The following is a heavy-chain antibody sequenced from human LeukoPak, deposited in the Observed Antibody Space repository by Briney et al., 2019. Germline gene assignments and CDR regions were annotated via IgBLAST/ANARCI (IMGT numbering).Heavy chain of an antibody. D-gene: IGHD6-13*01. CDR2: IRYDGSNK. CDR3: AKDRTMAADGTYFDY. CDR1: GFTFSSFG. V-gene: IGHV3-30*02. J-gene: IGHJ4*02. Sequence: GGSLRLSCAASGFTFSSFGMHWVRQAPGKGLEWISFIRYDGSNKYYTDSVKGRFTISRDNSQNTLYLQMNSLRTEDTALYFCAKDRTMAADGTYFDYWGQGTLVTVSS.